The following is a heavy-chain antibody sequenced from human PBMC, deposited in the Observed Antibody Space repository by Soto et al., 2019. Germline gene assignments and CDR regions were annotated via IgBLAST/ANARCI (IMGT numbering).Heavy chain of an antibody. CDR2: IFSNDEK. Sequence: QVTLEESGPVLVKPTETLTLTCTVSGFSLSNARMGVSWIRQPPGKALEWLAHIFSNDEKSYSTSLKSRLTISKDTSKSQVVLTMTNMDPVDTATYYCARMEGHCSGGSCYSYAYYYYGMDVWGQGTTVTVSS. J-gene: IGHJ6*02. V-gene: IGHV2-26*01. D-gene: IGHD2-15*01. CDR1: GFSLSNARMG. CDR3: ARMEGHCSGGSCYSYAYYYYGMDV.